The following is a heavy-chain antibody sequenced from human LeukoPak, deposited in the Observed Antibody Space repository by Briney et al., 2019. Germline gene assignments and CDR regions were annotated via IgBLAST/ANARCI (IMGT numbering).Heavy chain of an antibody. CDR2: ISGSGGST. D-gene: IGHD3-22*01. CDR1: GFTFSSYA. V-gene: IGHV3-23*01. Sequence: GGSLRLSCAASGFTFSSYAMSWVRQAPGKGLEWVSAISGSGGSTYYADSVKARFTISRDNSKNTLYLQMNSLRAEDTAVYYCAKDQYYYDSSGLVDYWGQGTLVTVSS. CDR3: AKDQYYYDSSGLVDY. J-gene: IGHJ4*02.